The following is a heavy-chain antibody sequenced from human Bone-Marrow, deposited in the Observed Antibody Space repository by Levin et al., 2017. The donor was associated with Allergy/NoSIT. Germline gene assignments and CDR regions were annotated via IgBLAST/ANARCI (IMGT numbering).Heavy chain of an antibody. V-gene: IGHV3-74*01. J-gene: IGHJ2*01. CDR1: GFTFSSYW. CDR3: ARAAYCGGDCWYFDL. Sequence: LSLTCAASGFTFSSYWMHWVRQAPGKGLVWVSRINSDGSSTSYADSVKGRFTISRDNAKNTLYLQMNSLRAEDTAVYYCARAAYCGGDCWYFDLWGRGTLVTVSS. D-gene: IGHD2-21*02. CDR2: INSDGSST.